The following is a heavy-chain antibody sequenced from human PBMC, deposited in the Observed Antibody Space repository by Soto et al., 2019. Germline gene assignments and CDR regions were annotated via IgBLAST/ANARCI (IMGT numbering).Heavy chain of an antibody. J-gene: IGHJ4*02. CDR3: AHRRPDTGTGGLFDN. Sequence: QITLKESGPTLVKPTQTLTLTCTCSGFSLSTGTVDVGWIRQPPGEALEWLALMYRDDDKRYSPSLKSRLTITKDTSKNQVVLTMTNMDPVDTATYYCAHRRPDTGTGGLFDNWGQGALVIVSS. D-gene: IGHD4-4*01. V-gene: IGHV2-5*02. CDR1: GFSLSTGTVD. CDR2: MYRDDDK.